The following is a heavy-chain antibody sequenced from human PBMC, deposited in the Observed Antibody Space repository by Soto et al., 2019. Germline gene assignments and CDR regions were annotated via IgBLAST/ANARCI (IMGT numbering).Heavy chain of an antibody. J-gene: IGHJ4*02. CDR3: VRTSHYGSGTWNFDF. Sequence: PGGSLRLSCAGSGFTLSDNYMDWVRQAPGKGLEWVGRTRNKANRYTIEYAASVKGRFTVSRDESMNSLHLQMNSLKTEDTAVYYCVRTSHYGSGTWNFDFWGQGTVVTVSS. CDR1: GFTLSDNY. CDR2: TRNKANRYTI. V-gene: IGHV3-72*01. D-gene: IGHD3-10*01.